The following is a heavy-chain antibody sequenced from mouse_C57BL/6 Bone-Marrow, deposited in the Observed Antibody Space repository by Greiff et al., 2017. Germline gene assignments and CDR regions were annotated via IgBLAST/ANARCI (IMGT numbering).Heavy chain of an antibody. CDR3: ASSYYGMYY. V-gene: IGHV5-17*01. CDR2: ISSGSSTI. J-gene: IGHJ4*01. CDR1: GFTFSDYG. Sequence: EVQVVESGGGLVKPGGSLKLSCAASGFTFSDYGMHWVRQAPEKGLEWVAYISSGSSTIYYADTVQGRFTISRDNAKNTLFLQMPSLRSEDTAMYYCASSYYGMYYWGQGTSVTVSS.